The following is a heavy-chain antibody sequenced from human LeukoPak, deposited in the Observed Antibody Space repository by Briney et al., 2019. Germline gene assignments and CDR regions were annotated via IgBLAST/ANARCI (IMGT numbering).Heavy chain of an antibody. V-gene: IGHV3-48*01. J-gene: IGHJ3*02. CDR2: ISSSSSTL. CDR3: ARDPTILGRSAFDI. Sequence: GGPLRLSCAASEFTFSSYSMNWVRQAPGKGLEWVSYISSSSSTLYYADSVKGRFTISRDNAKNSLYLQMNSLRAEDTAVYYCARDPTILGRSAFDIWGQGTMVTVSS. CDR1: EFTFSSYS. D-gene: IGHD3-3*01.